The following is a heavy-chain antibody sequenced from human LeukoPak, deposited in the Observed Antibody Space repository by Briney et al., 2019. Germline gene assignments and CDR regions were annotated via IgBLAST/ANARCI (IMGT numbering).Heavy chain of an antibody. CDR1: GFTFSSYW. CDR3: ARIWRGTDTECSFDY. D-gene: IGHD3/OR15-3a*01. J-gene: IGHJ4*02. Sequence: GGSLRLSCAASGFTFSSYWMSWVRQAPGKGLEWVANIMRDGSGQYYLDSVKGRFIVSRDNAENTLYLHMNNLRVDDTAVYYCARIWRGTDTECSFDYWGQGTLVTVSS. CDR2: IMRDGSGQ. V-gene: IGHV3-7*01.